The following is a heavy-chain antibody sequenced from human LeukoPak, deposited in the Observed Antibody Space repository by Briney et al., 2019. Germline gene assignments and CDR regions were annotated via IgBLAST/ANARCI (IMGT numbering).Heavy chain of an antibody. CDR2: VKGYNAGGTT. V-gene: IGHV3-15*01. Sequence: KAGGSLRLSCAASGFSIENDWMSWVRQAPGKGLEWVGRVKGYNAGGTTHYAAPVKGRFIISRDDSKNMLYLQMDSLKTEDTAVYYCTLIQGWGAGSYFLDYWGQGALVTVSS. D-gene: IGHD3-10*01. CDR3: TLIQGWGAGSYFLDY. J-gene: IGHJ4*02. CDR1: GFSIENDW.